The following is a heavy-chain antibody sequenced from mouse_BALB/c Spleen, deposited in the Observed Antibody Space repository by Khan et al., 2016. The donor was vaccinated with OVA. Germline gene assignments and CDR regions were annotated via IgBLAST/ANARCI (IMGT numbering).Heavy chain of an antibody. CDR2: IWSGGST. CDR3: ARRDYGSSYGFAY. Sequence: QVQLKQSGPGLVQPSQSLSITCTVPDFSLTNYGVHWVRQSPGQGLEWLGVIWSGGSTDYNVAFISRLSITKDNSKSQVFFKMNSLQVDDTAIYYGARRDYGSSYGFAYWGQGTLVTVSA. J-gene: IGHJ3*01. CDR1: DFSLTNYG. V-gene: IGHV2-4*02. D-gene: IGHD1-1*01.